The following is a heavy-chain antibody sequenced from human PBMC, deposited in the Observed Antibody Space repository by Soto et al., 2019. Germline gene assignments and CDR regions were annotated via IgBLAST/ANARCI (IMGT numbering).Heavy chain of an antibody. Sequence: SETLSLTCSVSGASISSSSYYWTWIRQAPGKGLEWIGNIYYSGSTSYNPSLKSRLTMSVDMSQNQFSLKLSSVTAADTAVYFCASTFCGGDTCYDDYWGQGSLVTVSS. CDR1: GASISSSSYY. CDR2: IYYSGST. V-gene: IGHV4-39*01. CDR3: ASTFCGGDTCYDDY. D-gene: IGHD2-15*01. J-gene: IGHJ4*02.